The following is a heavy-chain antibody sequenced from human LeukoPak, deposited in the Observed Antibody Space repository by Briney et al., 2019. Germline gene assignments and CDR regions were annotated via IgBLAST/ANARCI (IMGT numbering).Heavy chain of an antibody. CDR1: GGTFSSYA. CDR2: IIPIFGTA. J-gene: IGHJ6*03. D-gene: IGHD2-2*01. Sequence: ASVKVSCNASGGTFSSYAISWVRQAPGQGLEWMGGIIPIFGTANYAQKFQGRVTITADKSTSTAYMELSSLRSEDTAVYYCARGEGYCSSTSCPPHTYYYYMDVWGKGTTVTVSS. V-gene: IGHV1-69*06. CDR3: ARGEGYCSSTSCPPHTYYYYMDV.